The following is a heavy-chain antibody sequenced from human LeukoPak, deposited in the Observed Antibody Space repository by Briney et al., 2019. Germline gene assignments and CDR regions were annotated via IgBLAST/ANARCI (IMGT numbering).Heavy chain of an antibody. CDR1: GFTFSSYS. CDR2: ISSSSSYI. CDR3: ARDPYNGYYGDDYYYYMDV. J-gene: IGHJ6*03. Sequence: PGGSLRLSCAASGFTFSSYSMNWVRQAPGKGLEWVSCISSSSSYIYYADSVKGRFTTSRDNAKNSLYLQMNSLRAEDTAVYYCARDPYNGYYGDDYYYYMDVWGKGTTVTISS. V-gene: IGHV3-21*01. D-gene: IGHD4-17*01.